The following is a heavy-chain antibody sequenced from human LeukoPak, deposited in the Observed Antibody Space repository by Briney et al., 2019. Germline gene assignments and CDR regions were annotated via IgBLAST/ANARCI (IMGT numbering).Heavy chain of an antibody. D-gene: IGHD5-18*01. CDR2: ISSSSSTI. CDR3: ARGVGYSYADYFGY. Sequence: GGSLRLSCAASGFTFSSYSMNWVRQAPGKGLEWVSYISSSSSTIYYADSVKGRFTISRDNAKNSLYLQMNSLRAEDTAVYYCARGVGYSYADYFGYWGQGTLVTVSS. CDR1: GFTFSSYS. J-gene: IGHJ4*02. V-gene: IGHV3-48*01.